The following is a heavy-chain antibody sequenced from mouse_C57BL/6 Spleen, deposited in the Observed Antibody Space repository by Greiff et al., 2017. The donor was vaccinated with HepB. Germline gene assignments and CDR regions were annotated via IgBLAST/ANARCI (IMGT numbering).Heavy chain of an antibody. CDR2: IWGVGST. V-gene: IGHV2-6*01. D-gene: IGHD1-1*01. CDR1: GFSLTSYG. CDR3: ASEDYYGSSRFAY. J-gene: IGHJ3*01. Sequence: VKLMESGPGLVAPSQSLSITCTVSGFSLTSYGVDWVRQSPGKGLEWLGVIWGVGSTNYNSALKSRLSISKDNSKSQVFLKMNSLQTDDTAMYYCASEDYYGSSRFAYWGQGTLVTVSA.